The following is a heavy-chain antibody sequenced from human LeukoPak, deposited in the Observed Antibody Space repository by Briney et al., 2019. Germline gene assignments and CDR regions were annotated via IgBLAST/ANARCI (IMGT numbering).Heavy chain of an antibody. CDR1: GFTFSDYY. D-gene: IGHD2-2*01. J-gene: IGHJ4*02. V-gene: IGHV3-11*03. CDR3: ATPGLLGYCSSAICAPPGY. CDR2: ISGSSTHT. Sequence: GGSLRLSCAASGFTFSDYYMSWIRQAPGKGLEWVSYISGSSTHTNYADSVKGRFTISRDNAKKSLYLQMNSLGAEDTAVYYCATPGLLGYCSSAICAPPGYWGQGTLVTVSS.